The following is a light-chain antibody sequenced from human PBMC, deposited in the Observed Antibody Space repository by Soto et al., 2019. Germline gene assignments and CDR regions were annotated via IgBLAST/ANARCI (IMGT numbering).Light chain of an antibody. V-gene: IGKV1-5*03. CDR2: KAS. CDR3: QHYNSYSEA. J-gene: IGKJ1*01. Sequence: DIQMTQSPSSLSASVGDRDTITCRASQTISSWLAWYQQKPGKAPKLLIYKASTLKSGVPSRFSGSGSGTEFTLTISSLQPDDFATYYCQHYNSYSEAFGQATKVDI. CDR1: QTISSW.